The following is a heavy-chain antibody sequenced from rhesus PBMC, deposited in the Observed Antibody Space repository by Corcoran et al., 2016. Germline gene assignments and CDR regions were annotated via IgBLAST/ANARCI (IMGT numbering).Heavy chain of an antibody. V-gene: IGHV3-116*02. D-gene: IGHD4-29*01. CDR1: GFTFSDNY. Sequence: EVRLVESGGGLVQPGGSLRLSCAASGFTFSDNYMSWVRQAPGKGPEWVGFIRNKANGGKTEYAASVKGRFTISRDDAKSIASLQMNSLKTEDTAVYYCARDGDYGSKQRFYGLDSWGQGVVVTVSS. CDR3: ARDGDYGSKQRFYGLDS. CDR2: IRNKANGGKT. J-gene: IGHJ6*01.